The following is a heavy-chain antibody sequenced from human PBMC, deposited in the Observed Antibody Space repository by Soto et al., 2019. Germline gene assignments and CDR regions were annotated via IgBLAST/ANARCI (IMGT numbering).Heavy chain of an antibody. V-gene: IGHV4-34*01. CDR2: INHSGST. CDR1: VGSFSVYY. CDR3: ARGPDIVAGGNWFDP. J-gene: IGHJ5*02. D-gene: IGHD2-15*01. Sequence: SETLCITCAFYVGSFSVYYWSWIGQPPGKGLDWIGEINHSGSTNYNPSLKSRVTISVDTSKNQFSLKLSSVTAADTAVYYCARGPDIVAGGNWFDPWGQGTMVTVSS.